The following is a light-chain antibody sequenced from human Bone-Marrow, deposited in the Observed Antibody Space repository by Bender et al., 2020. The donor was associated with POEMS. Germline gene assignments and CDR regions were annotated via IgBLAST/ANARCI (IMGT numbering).Light chain of an antibody. V-gene: IGLV2-14*01. J-gene: IGLJ3*02. CDR2: DVA. CDR1: SNDVGAYNY. CDR3: SSYASSSTLL. Sequence: QSALTQPRSVSGSPGQSITISCTGTSNDVGAYNYVSWYQQYPGKAPKLIVYDVANRPSGVSDRFSGSKSGNTASLTISGLQAEDEGDYYCSSYASSSTLLFGGGTKLTVL.